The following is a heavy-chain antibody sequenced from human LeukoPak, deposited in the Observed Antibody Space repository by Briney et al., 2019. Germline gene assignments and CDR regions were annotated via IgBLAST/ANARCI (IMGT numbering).Heavy chain of an antibody. CDR3: ARHNDRDGYNLDY. D-gene: IGHD5-24*01. Sequence: GASLQISCKGSGYSFTSYWIGWVRPLPGKGLEWMGIIYPGDSDTRYSPSFQGQVTISADKSISTAYLQWSSLKASDTAMYYCARHNDRDGYNLDYWGQGTLVTVSS. CDR2: IYPGDSDT. V-gene: IGHV5-51*01. J-gene: IGHJ4*02. CDR1: GYSFTSYW.